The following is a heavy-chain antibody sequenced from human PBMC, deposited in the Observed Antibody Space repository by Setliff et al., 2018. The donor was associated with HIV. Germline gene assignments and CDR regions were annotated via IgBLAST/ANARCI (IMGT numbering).Heavy chain of an antibody. CDR2: IFHSGST. J-gene: IGHJ4*02. V-gene: IGHV4-39*01. CDR1: DSYDSISSNNYY. CDR3: ARHDNHDNGGYYNLYYFDS. Sequence: SETLSLTCTVSDSYDSISSNNYYWGWIRQPPGKGLEWIGRIFHSGSTYYAPSLQSRVTISIAKARDQFSLKLSSVTAADTAVYFCARHDNHDNGGYYNLYYFDSWGPGTLVTVSS. D-gene: IGHD3-22*01.